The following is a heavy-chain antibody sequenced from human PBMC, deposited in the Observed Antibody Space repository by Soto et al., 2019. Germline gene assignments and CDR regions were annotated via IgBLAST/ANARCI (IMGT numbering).Heavy chain of an antibody. CDR3: AAGGGLPRYY. CDR1: GGSISSGGYS. CDR2: IYHSGST. V-gene: IGHV4-30-2*01. Sequence: QLQLQESGSGLVXPSXXXSLTCAVSGGSISSGGYSWSWIRQPPGKGLEWIGYIYHSGSTYYNPSLKSRVTISVDRSKNQFSLKLSSVTAADTAVYYCAAGGGLPRYYWGQGTLVTVSS. D-gene: IGHD5-12*01. J-gene: IGHJ4*02.